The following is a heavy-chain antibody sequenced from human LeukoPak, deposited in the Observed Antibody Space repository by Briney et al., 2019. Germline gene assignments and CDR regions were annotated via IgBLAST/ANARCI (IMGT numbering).Heavy chain of an antibody. J-gene: IGHJ4*02. Sequence: GGSLRLSCAASGFTFDDYAMHWVRQAPGKGLEWVSGISWNSGSIGYADSVKGRFTISRDNAKNSLYLQMNSLRAEDTAVYYCARVLSVSYCDSWGQGTLVTVSS. V-gene: IGHV3-9*01. CDR2: ISWNSGSI. D-gene: IGHD2/OR15-2a*01. CDR1: GFTFDDYA. CDR3: ARVLSVSYCDS.